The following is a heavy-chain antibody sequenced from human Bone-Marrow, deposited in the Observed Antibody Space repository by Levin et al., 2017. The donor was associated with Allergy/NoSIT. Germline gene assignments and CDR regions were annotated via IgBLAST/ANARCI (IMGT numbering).Heavy chain of an antibody. V-gene: IGHV3-23*01. J-gene: IGHJ4*02. D-gene: IGHD2-15*01. CDR1: GFTFSSYA. CDR3: AKDRVVVAATARANYFDY. Sequence: GGSLRLSCAASGFTFSSYAMSWVRQAPGKGLEWVSAISGSGGSTYYADSVKGRFTISRDNSKNTLYLQMNSLRAEDTAVYYCAKDRVVVAATARANYFDYWGQGTLVTVSS. CDR2: ISGSGGST.